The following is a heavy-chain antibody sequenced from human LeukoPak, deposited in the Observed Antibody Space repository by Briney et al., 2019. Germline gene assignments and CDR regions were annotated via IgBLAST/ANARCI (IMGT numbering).Heavy chain of an antibody. Sequence: GGSLRLSCTASGFAFDAHGMSWVRQVPGKGLEWVSGINWRGGSTGYADPLRGRFTISRDNAKNSLYLQMDSLRAEDTALYYCARAPITSPFYFDYWGQGTLVTVSS. J-gene: IGHJ4*02. CDR2: INWRGGST. V-gene: IGHV3-20*04. CDR1: GFAFDAHG. D-gene: IGHD2-2*01. CDR3: ARAPITSPFYFDY.